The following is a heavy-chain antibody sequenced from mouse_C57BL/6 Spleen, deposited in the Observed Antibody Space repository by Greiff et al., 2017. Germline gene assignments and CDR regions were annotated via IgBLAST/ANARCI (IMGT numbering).Heavy chain of an antibody. CDR3: ARKGVGYAYAMDY. CDR1: GYTFTDYN. Sequence: EVQLQQSGPELVKPGASVKMSCKASGYTFTDYNMHWVKQSHGKSLEWIGYINPNNGGTRYNQKFKGKATLTVNKSSSTAYMELRRLTSEDSAVYYCARKGVGYAYAMDYWSQGTSVTVSS. CDR2: INPNNGGT. J-gene: IGHJ4*01. D-gene: IGHD2-2*01. V-gene: IGHV1-22*01.